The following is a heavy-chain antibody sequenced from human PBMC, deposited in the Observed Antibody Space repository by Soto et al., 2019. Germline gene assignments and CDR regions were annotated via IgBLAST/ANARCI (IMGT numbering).Heavy chain of an antibody. Sequence: LRLSCAASGFTFNSYAMNWVRQAPGKGLEWVSGIASGGDITYYADSVKGRFTISRDNSKNTLYLQMNSLRAEDTAIYYCAKSTSTVIYYFDYWGQGTLVTVSS. CDR1: GFTFNSYA. D-gene: IGHD3-16*02. J-gene: IGHJ4*02. CDR3: AKSTSTVIYYFDY. V-gene: IGHV3-23*01. CDR2: IASGGDIT.